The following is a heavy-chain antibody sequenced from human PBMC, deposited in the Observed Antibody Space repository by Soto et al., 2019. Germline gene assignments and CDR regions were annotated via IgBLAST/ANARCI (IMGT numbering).Heavy chain of an antibody. V-gene: IGHV3-64*04. Sequence: GGSLRLSCSASGFTFSDYTMHWVRQTPEKRLEYISIIDSKGQITDHAESVKGRFTISRDNSKNTLYLQMNSLRAEDTAVYYCARDSGYSYGPTKLFDYWGQGTLVTVSS. CDR3: ARDSGYSYGPTKLFDY. J-gene: IGHJ4*02. D-gene: IGHD5-18*01. CDR2: IDSKGQIT. CDR1: GFTFSDYT.